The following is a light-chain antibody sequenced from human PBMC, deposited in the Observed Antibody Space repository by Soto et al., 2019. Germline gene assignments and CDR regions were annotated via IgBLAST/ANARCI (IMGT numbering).Light chain of an antibody. Sequence: EIVLKQSPATLSLSPGERATLSCRASQSGNGLLAWYQQKPGQAPRLLISDASNRATGISARFSGSGSEKDFTITISSLEPEDFAVYYCQQRIRWQLTFGGGTKVEIK. CDR2: DAS. V-gene: IGKV3-11*01. CDR3: QQRIRWQLT. J-gene: IGKJ4*01. CDR1: QSGNGL.